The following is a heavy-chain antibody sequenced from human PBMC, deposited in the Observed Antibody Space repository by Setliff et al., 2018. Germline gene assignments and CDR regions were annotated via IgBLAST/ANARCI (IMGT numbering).Heavy chain of an antibody. CDR1: GYSFTSYW. CDR2: IYPGDSDT. V-gene: IGHV5-51*01. J-gene: IGHJ3*02. CDR3: ARQAIFGSDAFDI. D-gene: IGHD3-3*01. Sequence: GESLKISCKGSGYSFTSYWIGWVRQMPGKGLEWMGIIYPGDSDTRYSPSFQGQVTISADKSISTAYLQWSSLKASDTAMYYFARQAIFGSDAFDIWGQGTMVTVSS.